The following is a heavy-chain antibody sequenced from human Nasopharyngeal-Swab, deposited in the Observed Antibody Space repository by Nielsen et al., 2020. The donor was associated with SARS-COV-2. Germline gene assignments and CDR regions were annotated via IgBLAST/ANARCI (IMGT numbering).Heavy chain of an antibody. CDR3: LRGDRRDY. CDR1: GFSFSTYT. V-gene: IGHV3-21*01. Sequence: GESLKISCAASGFSFSTYTMNWVRKAPGKGLEWLSSISSDSGAKYHADSVKGRFTISRDNAKNSLYLEMNSLRAEDTAVYYCLRGDRRDYWGPGTLVSGSS. CDR2: ISSDSGAK. J-gene: IGHJ4*02. D-gene: IGHD3-22*01.